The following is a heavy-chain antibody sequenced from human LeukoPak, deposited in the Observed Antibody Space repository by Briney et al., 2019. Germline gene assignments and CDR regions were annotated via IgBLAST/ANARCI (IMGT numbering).Heavy chain of an antibody. CDR1: GGSVSSGSYY. D-gene: IGHD6-13*01. J-gene: IGHJ4*02. CDR2: IYYSGST. Sequence: SETLSLTCTVSGGSVSSGSYYWGWIRQPPGKGLEWIGYIYYSGSTNYNPSLKSRVTISVDTSKNQFSLKLSSVTAADTAVYYCARGSSSWKYWGQGTLVTVSS. V-gene: IGHV4-61*01. CDR3: ARGSSSWKY.